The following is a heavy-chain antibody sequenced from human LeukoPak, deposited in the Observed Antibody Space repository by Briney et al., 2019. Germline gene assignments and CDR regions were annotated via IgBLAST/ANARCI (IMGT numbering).Heavy chain of an antibody. CDR3: AWRDYYDSSGYLF. Sequence: PSETLSLTCAVYGGSFSGYYWSWIRQPPGKGLEWIGYIYYSGSTYYNPSLKSRVTISVDTSKNQFSLKLSSVTAADTAVYYCAWRDYYDSSGYLFWGQGTLVTVSS. CDR1: GGSFSGYY. D-gene: IGHD3-22*01. J-gene: IGHJ4*02. CDR2: IYYSGST. V-gene: IGHV4-30-4*01.